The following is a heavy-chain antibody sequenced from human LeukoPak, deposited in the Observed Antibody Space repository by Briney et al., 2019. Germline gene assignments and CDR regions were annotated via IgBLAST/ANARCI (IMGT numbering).Heavy chain of an antibody. Sequence: ASVKVSCKASGYTFTGYYMHWVRQAPGQGLEWKGRINPNSGGTNYAQKFQGRVTMTRDTSISTAYMELSRLRSDDTAVYYCARDVGDMVAANYWGQGTLVTVSS. CDR1: GYTFTGYY. J-gene: IGHJ4*02. V-gene: IGHV1-2*06. CDR3: ARDVGDMVAANY. D-gene: IGHD2-15*01. CDR2: INPNSGGT.